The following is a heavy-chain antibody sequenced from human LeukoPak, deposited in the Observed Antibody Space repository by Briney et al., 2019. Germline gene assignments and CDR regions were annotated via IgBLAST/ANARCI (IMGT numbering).Heavy chain of an antibody. Sequence: GGSLRLSCAASGFTFSSYWMSWVRQAPGKGLEWVANIKQDGSEKYYVDSVKGRFTISRDNAKNSLYLQMNSLRAEDTAVYYCARWQYYYDSSGYYYSSYFDYWGQGTLVTVSS. J-gene: IGHJ4*02. CDR1: GFTFSSYW. CDR3: ARWQYYYDSSGYYYSSYFDY. V-gene: IGHV3-7*01. D-gene: IGHD3-22*01. CDR2: IKQDGSEK.